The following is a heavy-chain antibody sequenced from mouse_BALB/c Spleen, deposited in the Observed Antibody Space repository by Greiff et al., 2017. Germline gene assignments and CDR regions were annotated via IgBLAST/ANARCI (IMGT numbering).Heavy chain of an antibody. CDR1: GFSLTSYG. D-gene: IGHD1-1*01. CDR3: ASSYDWFAY. Sequence: VQGVESGPGLVAPSQSLSITCTVSGFSLTSYGVHWVRQPPGKGLEWLGVIWAGGSTNYNSALMSRLSISKDNSKSQVFLKMNSLQTDDTAMYYCASSYDWFAYWGQGTLVTVSA. J-gene: IGHJ3*01. CDR2: IWAGGST. V-gene: IGHV2-9*02.